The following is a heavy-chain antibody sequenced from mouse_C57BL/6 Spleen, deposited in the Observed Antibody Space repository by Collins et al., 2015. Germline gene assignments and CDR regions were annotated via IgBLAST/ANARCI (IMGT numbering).Heavy chain of an antibody. V-gene: IGHV1-80*01. Sequence: QVQLQQSGAELVRPGSSVKISCKASGYAFSSYWMNWVKQRPGQGLEWIGQIYPGDGDTNYNGKFKGKATLTADKSSSTAYMQLSSLTSEDSAVYFCARKGDRYFDVWGAGTTVTVSS. D-gene: IGHD3-3*01. CDR2: IYPGDGDT. CDR3: ARKGDRYFDV. CDR1: GYAFSSYW. J-gene: IGHJ1*01.